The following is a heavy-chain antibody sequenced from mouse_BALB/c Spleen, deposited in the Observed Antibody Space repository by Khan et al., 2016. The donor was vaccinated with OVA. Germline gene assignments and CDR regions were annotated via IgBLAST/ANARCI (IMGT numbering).Heavy chain of an antibody. V-gene: IGHV5-9-3*01. CDR2: ISSDGDYT. CDR1: GFTFSTYA. Sequence: EVELVESGGGLVKPGGSLKHSCAASGFTFSTYAMSWVRQTPEKRLEWVATISSDGDYTYYPDNVTGRFTISRDNAKNTLYLQMSSLRSEDTAMYYCARSPYGNFAYWGQGTLVTVSA. CDR3: ARSPYGNFAY. J-gene: IGHJ3*01. D-gene: IGHD2-1*01.